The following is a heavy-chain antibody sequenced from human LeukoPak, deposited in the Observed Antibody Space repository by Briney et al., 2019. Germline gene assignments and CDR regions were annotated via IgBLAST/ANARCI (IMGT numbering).Heavy chain of an antibody. CDR3: ASSKYDSSGYYALDAFDI. D-gene: IGHD3-22*01. CDR2: ISSSGSTI. J-gene: IGHJ3*02. V-gene: IGHV3-11*01. CDR1: GFTFSDYY. Sequence: GGSLRLSCAASGFTFSDYYMSWIRQAPGKGLQGVSYISSSGSTIYYADSVKGRFTISRDNAKNSLYLQMNSLRAEDTAVYYCASSKYDSSGYYALDAFDIWGQGTMVTVSS.